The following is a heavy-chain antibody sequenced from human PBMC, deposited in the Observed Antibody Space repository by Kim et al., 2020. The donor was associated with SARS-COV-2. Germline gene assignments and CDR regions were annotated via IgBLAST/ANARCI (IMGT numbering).Heavy chain of an antibody. J-gene: IGHJ4*02. CDR3: ATDYGPGPFDY. V-gene: IGHV1-3*01. Sequence: KTKYSDPFQGRVTIARDTSASTSYMELSSLRSEDTAVYYCATDYGPGPFDYWGQGTLVTVSS. CDR2: KT. D-gene: IGHD4-17*01.